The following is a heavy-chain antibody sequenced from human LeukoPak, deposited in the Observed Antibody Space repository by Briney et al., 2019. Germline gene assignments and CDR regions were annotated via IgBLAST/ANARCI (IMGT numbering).Heavy chain of an antibody. D-gene: IGHD3-22*01. J-gene: IGHJ4*02. CDR2: IYHSGST. CDR1: GGSISSSSYY. Sequence: PSETLSLTCTVSGGSISSSSYYWGWIRQPPGKGLEWIGSIYHSGSTNYNPSLKSRVTMSVDTSKNQFSLKLSSVTAADTAVYYCARNYYYDSSGSGRTYYFDYWGQGTLVTVSS. V-gene: IGHV4-39*07. CDR3: ARNYYYDSSGSGRTYYFDY.